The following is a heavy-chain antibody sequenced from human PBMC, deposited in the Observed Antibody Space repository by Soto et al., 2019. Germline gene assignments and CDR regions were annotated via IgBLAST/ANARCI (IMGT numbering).Heavy chain of an antibody. V-gene: IGHV4-34*01. CDR3: ASVTFGGIVLAH. D-gene: IGHD3-16*01. Sequence: SETLSLTCAVYGGSFSGYYWSWIRQPPGKGLEWIGEINHSGSTNYNPSLKSRVTISVDTSKNQFSLKLSSVTAADTAVNYCASVTFGGIVLAHWGQGALVTVSS. J-gene: IGHJ4*02. CDR2: INHSGST. CDR1: GGSFSGYY.